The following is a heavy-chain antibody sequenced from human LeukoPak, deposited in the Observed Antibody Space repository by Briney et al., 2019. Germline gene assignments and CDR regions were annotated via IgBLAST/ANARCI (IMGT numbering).Heavy chain of an antibody. Sequence: ASVKVSCKASGYTFTGYYMHWVRQASGQGLEWMGWINPNSGGTNYAQKFQGWVTMTRDTSISTAYMELSRLRSDDTAVYYCARGYCTNGVCLHDFDYWGQGTLVTVSS. CDR3: ARGYCTNGVCLHDFDY. CDR2: INPNSGGT. J-gene: IGHJ4*02. D-gene: IGHD2-8*01. CDR1: GYTFTGYY. V-gene: IGHV1-2*04.